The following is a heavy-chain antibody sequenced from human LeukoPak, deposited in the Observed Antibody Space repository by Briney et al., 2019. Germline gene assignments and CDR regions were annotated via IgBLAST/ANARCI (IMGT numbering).Heavy chain of an antibody. V-gene: IGHV4-39*07. J-gene: IGHJ4*02. Sequence: SETLSLTCTVSGGSISSSNFYWGWIRQPPGKGLEWIGSIYYSGSTYYNPSLKSRVSISVDTSKNQFSLKLSSVTAADTAVYYCARDGSGSTVTLFDYWGQGTLVTVSS. D-gene: IGHD4-17*01. CDR3: ARDGSGSTVTLFDY. CDR1: GGSISSSNFY. CDR2: IYYSGST.